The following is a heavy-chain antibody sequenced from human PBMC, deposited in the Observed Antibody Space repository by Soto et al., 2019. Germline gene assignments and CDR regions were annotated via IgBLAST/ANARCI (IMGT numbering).Heavy chain of an antibody. D-gene: IGHD3-3*01. V-gene: IGHV4-61*01. Sequence: PSETLSLTCTVSGASVNSENYYWSWIRQPPGKGLEWIGYVYYSGSTNYNPSLKSRATISLDTYKNQFSLKMTSMTSADTAFYYCARGVLRFLQWFDHWGQGTLVT. CDR2: VYYSGST. J-gene: IGHJ5*02. CDR1: GASVNSENYY. CDR3: ARGVLRFLQWFDH.